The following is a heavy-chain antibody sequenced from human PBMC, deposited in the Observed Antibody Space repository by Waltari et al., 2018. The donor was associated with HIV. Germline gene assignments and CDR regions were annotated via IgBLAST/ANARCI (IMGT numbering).Heavy chain of an antibody. CDR1: GLSFDLYA. CDR3: TKDILPGGADY. D-gene: IGHD1-26*01. J-gene: IGHJ4*02. CDR2: ISLDSSRI. Sequence: EVQLVESGGGLVQPGRPLTLSCAVAGLSFDLYAMLWVRQAPGKGLEWVSGISLDSSRIDYADSVKGRFTASRDNAKRSVYLQMNSLRPEDTALYYCTKDILPGGADYWGQGTLVTVSP. V-gene: IGHV3-9*01.